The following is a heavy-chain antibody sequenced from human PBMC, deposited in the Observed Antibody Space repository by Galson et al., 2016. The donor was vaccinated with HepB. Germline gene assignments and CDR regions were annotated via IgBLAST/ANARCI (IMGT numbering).Heavy chain of an antibody. CDR1: GFTFSRSW. CDR3: ATISGASPLG. CDR2: IKEDGSER. Sequence: SLRLSCAASGFTFSRSWMHWVRQAPGKGLECVANIKEDGSERYCMDSVKGRFTISRDNAKNSLYLHMNSLGAEDTAMYYCATISGASPLGWGQGTLVTVSS. V-gene: IGHV3-7*03. D-gene: IGHD2-15*01. J-gene: IGHJ4*02.